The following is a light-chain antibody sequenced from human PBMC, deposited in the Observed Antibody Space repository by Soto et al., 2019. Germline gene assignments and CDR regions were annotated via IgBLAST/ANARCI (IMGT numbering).Light chain of an antibody. J-gene: IGLJ3*02. CDR2: LNNDGSH. CDR1: SGNSSYV. V-gene: IGLV4-69*01. Sequence: QLVLTQSPSSSASLGASVKLTYTLSSGNSSYVIAWHRQQPEKGPRFLMRLNNDGSHTKGDGIPDRFSGSSSGAERYLTIASLQSEDEADYYCQTWGTGIQVFGGGTKLTVL. CDR3: QTWGTGIQV.